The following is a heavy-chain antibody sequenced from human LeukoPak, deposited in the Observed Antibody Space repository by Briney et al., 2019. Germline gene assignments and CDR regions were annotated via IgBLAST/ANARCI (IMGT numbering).Heavy chain of an antibody. D-gene: IGHD2-2*01. J-gene: IGHJ4*02. CDR1: GFTFSSYS. V-gene: IGHV3-48*04. CDR3: VRVPFSTSCHDY. CDR2: IDNSGTTI. Sequence: GSLRLSCAASGFTFSSYSMNWVRQPPGKGLEWVSYIDNSGTTIYYADSVKGRFTISRDNAKKSLYLQMNSLRAEDTAVYYCVRVPFSTSCHDYWGQGTLVTVSS.